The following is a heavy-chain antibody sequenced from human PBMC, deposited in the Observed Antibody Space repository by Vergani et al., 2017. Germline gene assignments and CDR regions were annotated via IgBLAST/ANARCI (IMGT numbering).Heavy chain of an antibody. J-gene: IGHJ4*02. V-gene: IGHV4-61*02. CDR3: AGTQKPGMYYFDY. Sequence: QVQLQESGPGLVKPSQTLSLTCTVSGGSISSGSYYWSWIRQPAGKGLEWIGRIYTSGSTNYNPALKSRVTISVDTSKNQFSLKLNSVTAADTAVYYCAGTQKPGMYYFDYWGQGTLVTVSS. D-gene: IGHD1-14*01. CDR2: IYTSGST. CDR1: GGSISSGSYY.